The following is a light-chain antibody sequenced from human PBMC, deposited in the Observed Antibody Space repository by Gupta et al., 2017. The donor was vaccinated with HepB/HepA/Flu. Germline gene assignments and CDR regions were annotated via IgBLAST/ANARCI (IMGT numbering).Light chain of an antibody. CDR3: QQENSSLFT. J-gene: IGKJ3*01. Sequence: DIQMTQSPSTLSASVGDRVTITCRASQSISSWLAWYQQKPGKAPKLLIYKASRVESGVPSRFSGSGSGTEFTLTISSLQREDFANYYCQQENSSLFTFGHGTKVDIK. V-gene: IGKV1-5*03. CDR2: KAS. CDR1: QSISSW.